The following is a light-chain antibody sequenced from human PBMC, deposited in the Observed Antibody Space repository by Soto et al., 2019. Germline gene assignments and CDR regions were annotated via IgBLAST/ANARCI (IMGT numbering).Light chain of an antibody. CDR2: DVS. J-gene: IGLJ2*01. Sequence: QSALTQPASVSGSPGQSITISCTGTSSDGGGYNYVSWYQQHPGKAPKLMIYDVSNRPSGVSNRFSGSKSVNTASLTISGLQDEDEADYYCSSYTSSSTVVFGGGTKLTVL. V-gene: IGLV2-14*01. CDR1: SSDGGGYNY. CDR3: SSYTSSSTVV.